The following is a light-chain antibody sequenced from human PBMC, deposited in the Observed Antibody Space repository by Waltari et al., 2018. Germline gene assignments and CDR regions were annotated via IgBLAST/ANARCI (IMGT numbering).Light chain of an antibody. V-gene: IGLV2-8*01. CDR2: EVS. CDR1: TSDVGSYKY. J-gene: IGLJ2*01. Sequence: QSALTQPPSASGSPGQSVTISCTGTTSDVGSYKYVSWYQQHPGKAPKLLIYEVSERPAGVPDRFPGSKSGDTACLTVSGLQADDEADYYCSSYAGRNSFNVLFGGGTKLTVL. CDR3: SSYAGRNSFNVL.